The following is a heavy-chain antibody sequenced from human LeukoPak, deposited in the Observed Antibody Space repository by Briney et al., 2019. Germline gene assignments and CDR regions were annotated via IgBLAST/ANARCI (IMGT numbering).Heavy chain of an antibody. CDR1: GFTFSSYE. Sequence: GGSLRLSCAASGFTFSSYEMNWVRQAPGKGLEWVSYISSSGSTIYYADSVKGRFTLSRDNVKNSLYLQMNSLRAEDTAVYYCARDPNRYSSSSSFDYWGQGTLVTVSS. V-gene: IGHV3-48*03. CDR3: ARDPNRYSSSSSFDY. CDR2: ISSSGSTI. D-gene: IGHD6-6*01. J-gene: IGHJ4*02.